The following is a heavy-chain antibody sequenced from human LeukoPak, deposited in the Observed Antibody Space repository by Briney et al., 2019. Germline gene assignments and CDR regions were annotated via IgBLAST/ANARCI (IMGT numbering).Heavy chain of an antibody. Sequence: GGSLRLSCASSGFTFSSYAMSWVRQAPGKGLEWVSTIGGTGVRTYYADSVKGRFTISRDNSKNTLYLQMNSLRAEDTAVYYCAKCPRYNWNDPTHYYYMDVWGKGTTATISS. CDR1: GFTFSSYA. CDR2: IGGTGVRT. J-gene: IGHJ6*03. V-gene: IGHV3-23*01. CDR3: AKCPRYNWNDPTHYYYMDV. D-gene: IGHD1-20*01.